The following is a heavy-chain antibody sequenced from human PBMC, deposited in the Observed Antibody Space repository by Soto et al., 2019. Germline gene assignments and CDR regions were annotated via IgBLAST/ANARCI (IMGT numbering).Heavy chain of an antibody. CDR3: ASSMGRGGNDY. J-gene: IGHJ4*02. CDR2: IKTDGSEK. Sequence: EVQLEESGGGLVQPGGSLRLSCAASGFTFSDYWMSWVRQAPGKGLECVANIKTDGSEKYYVDPVKGRFTISRDNAKNSLYLQTNSLRAEDTAVYYCASSMGRGGNDYWGQGTLVAVSS. V-gene: IGHV3-7*05. CDR1: GFTFSDYW. D-gene: IGHD3-10*01.